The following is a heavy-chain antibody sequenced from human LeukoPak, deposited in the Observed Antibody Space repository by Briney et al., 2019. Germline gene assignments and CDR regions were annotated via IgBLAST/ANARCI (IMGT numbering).Heavy chain of an antibody. D-gene: IGHD6-6*01. Sequence: ASVKVSCKASGYTFTAYYIHWVRQAPGQGLEWMGWINPNSGATNYAQNFQGRVTMTADTSISAAYLDLSRLRSDDSAVYYCARGRIAARPGYYYYYYMDVWGKGTTVTVSS. J-gene: IGHJ6*03. V-gene: IGHV1-2*02. CDR3: ARGRIAARPGYYYYYYMDV. CDR1: GYTFTAYY. CDR2: INPNSGAT.